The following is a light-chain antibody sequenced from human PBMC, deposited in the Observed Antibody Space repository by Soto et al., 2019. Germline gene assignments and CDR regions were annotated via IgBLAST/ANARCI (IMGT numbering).Light chain of an antibody. V-gene: IGKV1-5*03. CDR1: QSISSW. CDR3: QHYNSYPLT. J-gene: IGKJ4*01. CDR2: KAS. Sequence: DIQMTQSPSTLSASVGDRVTITCRASQSISSWLAWYQQKPGKAPKLLIYKASSLESGVPSRFSGSGSGTEFTLTISSLQPDDFATYYCQHYNSYPLTFSGGTKVDIK.